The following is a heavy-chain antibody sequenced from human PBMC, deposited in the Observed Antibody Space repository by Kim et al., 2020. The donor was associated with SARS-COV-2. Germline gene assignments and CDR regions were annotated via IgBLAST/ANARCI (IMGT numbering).Heavy chain of an antibody. D-gene: IGHD3-10*01. CDR1: GVSISSYY. CDR3: ARQFYDSGSYEDY. Sequence: SETLSLTCTVSGVSISSYYWTWIRQPPGKGLEWIGYVFYSGGAYYNPSLESRVTISVATSRNQFSLRLRSVTAADTAVYYCARQFYDSGSYEDYWGQGT. CDR2: VFYSGGA. J-gene: IGHJ4*02. V-gene: IGHV4-59*08.